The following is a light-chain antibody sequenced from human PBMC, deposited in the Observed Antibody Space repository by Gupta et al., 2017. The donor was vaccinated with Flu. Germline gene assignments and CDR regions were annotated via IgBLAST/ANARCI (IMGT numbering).Light chain of an antibody. J-gene: IGKJ3*01. CDR1: QSVGRDH. Sequence: MVLTQSPASLSLPLGDKVTLSCRASQSVGRDHLAWYHQTPGQAPRLLVYDATKRATGVPDRISGRWSGTDFTLTISRLEATDSGIYYCQQYDGSCTFGPGTKVEIK. V-gene: IGKV3-20*01. CDR2: DAT. CDR3: QQYDGSCT.